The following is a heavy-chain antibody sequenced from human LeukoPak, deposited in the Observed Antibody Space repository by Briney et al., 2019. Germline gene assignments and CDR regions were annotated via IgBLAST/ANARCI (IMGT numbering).Heavy chain of an antibody. CDR1: GGSISSSSYY. D-gene: IGHD3-22*01. J-gene: IGHJ3*02. V-gene: IGHV4-39*01. Sequence: RPSETLSLTCTVSGGSISSSSYYWGWIRQPPGKGPEWIGSIYYSGSTYYNPSLKSRVTISVDTSKNQFSLKLSSVTAADTAVYYCARLATNYYDSSRFHSGGAFDIWGQGTMVTVSS. CDR2: IYYSGST. CDR3: ARLATNYYDSSRFHSGGAFDI.